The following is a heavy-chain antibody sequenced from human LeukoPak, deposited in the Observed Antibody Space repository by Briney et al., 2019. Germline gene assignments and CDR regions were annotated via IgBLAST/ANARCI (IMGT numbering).Heavy chain of an antibody. J-gene: IGHJ6*03. CDR1: GFTFSDHF. CDR3: ARGSITVVRGVISLYYYYYMDV. D-gene: IGHD3-10*01. CDR2: TRNKANSYTT. V-gene: IGHV3-72*01. Sequence: GGSLRLSCAASGFTFSDHFMDWVRQAPGKGLEWVGRTRNKANSYTTEYAAFVKGRFTISRDDSKNSLYLQMNSLKTEDTAVYYCARGSITVVRGVISLYYYYYMDVWGKGTTVTISS.